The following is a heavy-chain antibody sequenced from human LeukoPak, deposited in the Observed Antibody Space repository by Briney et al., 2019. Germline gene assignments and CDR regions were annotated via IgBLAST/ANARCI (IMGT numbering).Heavy chain of an antibody. V-gene: IGHV3-7*01. CDR2: IKQDGSEK. D-gene: IGHD2-2*02. CDR3: ARDETVVVPAAIGYYYYGMDV. Sequence: GGSLRLSCAASGFTFSSYWMSWVRQAPGKGLEWVANIKQDGSEKYYVDSVKDRFTISRDNAKNSLYLQMNSLRAEDTAVYYCARDETVVVPAAIGYYYYGMDVWGRGTTVTVSS. CDR1: GFTFSSYW. J-gene: IGHJ6*02.